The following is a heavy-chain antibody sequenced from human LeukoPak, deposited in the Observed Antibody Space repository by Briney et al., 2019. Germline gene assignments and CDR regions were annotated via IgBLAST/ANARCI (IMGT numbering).Heavy chain of an antibody. CDR3: ARGMGTLGGVIAV. Sequence: SETLSLTCTVSGGSISSGGYYWSWIRQPPGKGLEWIGYIYYSGSTNYNPSLKSRVTISVDTSKNQFSLKLSSVTAADTAVYYCARGMGTLGGVIAVWGQGTLVTVSS. V-gene: IGHV4-61*08. CDR1: GGSISSGGYY. CDR2: IYYSGST. J-gene: IGHJ4*02. D-gene: IGHD3-16*02.